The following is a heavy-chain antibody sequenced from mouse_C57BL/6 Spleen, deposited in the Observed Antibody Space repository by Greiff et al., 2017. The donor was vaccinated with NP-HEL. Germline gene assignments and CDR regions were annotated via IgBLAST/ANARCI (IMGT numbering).Heavy chain of an antibody. D-gene: IGHD2-3*01. Sequence: QVQLQQSGAELARPGASVKMSCKASGYTFTSYTMHWVKQRPGQGLEWIGYINPSSGYTKYNQKFKDKATLTADKSSSTACMQLSSLTSEDSEVYYCEKWDDGYYGFAYGGQGTLVTVSA. CDR2: INPSSGYT. CDR1: GYTFTSYT. CDR3: EKWDDGYYGFAY. V-gene: IGHV1-4*01. J-gene: IGHJ3*01.